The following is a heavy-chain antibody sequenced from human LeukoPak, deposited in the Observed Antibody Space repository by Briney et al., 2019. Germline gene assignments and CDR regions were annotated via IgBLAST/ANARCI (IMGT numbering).Heavy chain of an antibody. V-gene: IGHV4-34*01. Sequence: SETLSLTCAVYGGSFSGYYWSWIRQPPGKELEWIGEINHTGSTNYNPSLKSRVTISVDTPKNQFSLKLGSVTAADTAVYYCARAHNYGGKDYWGQGTLVTVSS. D-gene: IGHD4-23*01. CDR3: ARAHNYGGKDY. CDR2: INHTGST. CDR1: GGSFSGYY. J-gene: IGHJ4*02.